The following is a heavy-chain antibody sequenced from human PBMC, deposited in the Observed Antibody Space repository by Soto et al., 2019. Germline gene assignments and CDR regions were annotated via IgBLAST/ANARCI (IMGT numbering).Heavy chain of an antibody. D-gene: IGHD2-2*01. CDR2: IYYSGST. Sequence: SETLSLTCTVSAGSISSSSYYWGWIRQPPGKGLEWIGSIYYSGSTYYNPSLKSRFTISVDTSKNQFSLKLSSVTAADTAVYYCARNSLDIVVVPAAQRGGYNWFDPWGQGTLVTVSS. J-gene: IGHJ5*02. CDR3: ARNSLDIVVVPAAQRGGYNWFDP. CDR1: AGSISSSSYY. V-gene: IGHV4-39*01.